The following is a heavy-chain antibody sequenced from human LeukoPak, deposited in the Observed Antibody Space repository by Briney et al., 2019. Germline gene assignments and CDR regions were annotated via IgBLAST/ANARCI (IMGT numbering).Heavy chain of an antibody. J-gene: IGHJ4*02. Sequence: KPSETLSLTCAVSGYSISSGYYWGWIRQPPGKGLEWIGSIYHSGSTYYNLSLKSRVTISVDTSKNQFSLKLISVTAADTAVYYCFGTPGWLQGTSFDYWGQGTLVTVSS. CDR3: FGTPGWLQGTSFDY. CDR2: IYHSGST. D-gene: IGHD5-24*01. V-gene: IGHV4-38-2*01. CDR1: GYSISSGYY.